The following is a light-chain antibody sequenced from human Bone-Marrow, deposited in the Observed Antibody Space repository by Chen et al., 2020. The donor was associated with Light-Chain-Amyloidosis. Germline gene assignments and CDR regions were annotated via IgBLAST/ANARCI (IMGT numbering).Light chain of an antibody. J-gene: IGLJ3*02. CDR1: NMGSTS. V-gene: IGLV3-21*03. CDR2: DDS. Sequence: SYGLTKQSSVSVAPGKTATIACGGNNMGSTSVHWYQQTPGQAPLLVVYDDSDRPSGIPERLSGSNSGNTATLTISRVEAGDEADYYCQVWDRSSDRPVFGGGTKLTVL. CDR3: QVWDRSSDRPV.